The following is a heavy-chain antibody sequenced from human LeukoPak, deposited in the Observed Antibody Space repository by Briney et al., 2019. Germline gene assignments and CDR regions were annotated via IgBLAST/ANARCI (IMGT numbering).Heavy chain of an antibody. Sequence: ASVKVSCKASGYTFTGHYIHWVRQAPGQGLEWMGWINPNTGGTIYAQNFQGRVTMTRDTSIRTAYMELSSLRSDDTAVYYCARDEASGPGDYWGQGTLVTVSS. V-gene: IGHV1-2*02. D-gene: IGHD7-27*01. CDR3: ARDEASGPGDY. CDR1: GYTFTGHY. J-gene: IGHJ4*02. CDR2: INPNTGGT.